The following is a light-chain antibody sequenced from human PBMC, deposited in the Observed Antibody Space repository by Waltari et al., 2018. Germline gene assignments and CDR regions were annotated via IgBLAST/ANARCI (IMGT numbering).Light chain of an antibody. CDR3: QQYYSIPYT. Sequence: DIVMTQSPDSLAVSLGERATINCKSSQNILYSSNSKNYLAWYQHKPGQPPKLLIYWASTRESGVPDRFGGSGSETDFTLTISSLQAEDVAVYYCQQYYSIPYTFGQGTKLEIK. J-gene: IGKJ2*01. CDR2: WAS. CDR1: QNILYSSNSKNY. V-gene: IGKV4-1*01.